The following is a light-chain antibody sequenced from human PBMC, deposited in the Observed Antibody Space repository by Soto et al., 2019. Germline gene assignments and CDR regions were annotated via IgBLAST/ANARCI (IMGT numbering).Light chain of an antibody. V-gene: IGKV3-11*01. CDR3: QHRSTWTFIT. CDR2: YAS. Sequence: VLTQSPATLSLSPGERATLSCRASQTVSRYLAWYQQKPGQAPRLLIYYASNRATGIPARFSGSRSGTDYTLHISSQEPEDFAVYYCQHRSTWTFITFGGGTKVEI. J-gene: IGKJ4*01. CDR1: QTVSRY.